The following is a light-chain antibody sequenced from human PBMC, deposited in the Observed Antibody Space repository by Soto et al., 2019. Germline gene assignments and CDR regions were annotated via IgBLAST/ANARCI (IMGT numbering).Light chain of an antibody. Sequence: EIVLTQSPGTLSLSPGERATLSCRASQSVSSSYLAWYQQKPGQAPRLLIYRTSNRATGIPDRFSGSGSGTDFTLTISRLEPEDFAVYYCQQYGSSPRVTFGPGTKVDIK. CDR2: RTS. V-gene: IGKV3-20*01. J-gene: IGKJ3*01. CDR1: QSVSSSY. CDR3: QQYGSSPRVT.